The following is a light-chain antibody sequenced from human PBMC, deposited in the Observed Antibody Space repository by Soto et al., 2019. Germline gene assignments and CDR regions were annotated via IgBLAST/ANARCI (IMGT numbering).Light chain of an antibody. V-gene: IGKV3-20*01. Sequence: EIVLTQSPGTLSLSPGERATLSCRVSQSVSTNYLAWYQQKPGQAPRLLIHGASNRATGIPDRFSGSGSGTDFTLTISRLEPEDFAVYYCQQYSNSPLTFGPGTKVDI. CDR1: QSVSTNY. CDR3: QQYSNSPLT. CDR2: GAS. J-gene: IGKJ3*01.